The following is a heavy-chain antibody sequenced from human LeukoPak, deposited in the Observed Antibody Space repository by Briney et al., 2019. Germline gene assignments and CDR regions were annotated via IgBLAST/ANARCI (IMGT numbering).Heavy chain of an antibody. CDR2: INHSGST. CDR3: ASGFWLDY. Sequence: SETLSLTCAVYAGSVSGYYWSWIRQPPGKGLEWIGEINHSGSTNYNPSLKSRVTISADTSKNQFSLKLSSVTAADTAVYYCASGFWLDYWGQGTLVTVSS. J-gene: IGHJ4*02. V-gene: IGHV4-34*01. CDR1: AGSVSGYY. D-gene: IGHD3-3*01.